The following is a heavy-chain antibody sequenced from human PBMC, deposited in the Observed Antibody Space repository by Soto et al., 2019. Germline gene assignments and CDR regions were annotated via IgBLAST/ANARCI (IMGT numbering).Heavy chain of an antibody. Sequence: GGSLRLSCVVSGFTVSSRRNYMSWVRQAPGKGLEWVSVIFDGDNSYYADSVKGRFTISRDNSKNTLFLQMNSLRAEDTAVYYCAKALRYFDWLVRPWNAMDVWGQGTTVTVSS. CDR3: AKALRYFDWLVRPWNAMDV. CDR2: IFDGDNS. V-gene: IGHV3-53*01. J-gene: IGHJ6*02. D-gene: IGHD3-9*01. CDR1: GFTVSSRRNY.